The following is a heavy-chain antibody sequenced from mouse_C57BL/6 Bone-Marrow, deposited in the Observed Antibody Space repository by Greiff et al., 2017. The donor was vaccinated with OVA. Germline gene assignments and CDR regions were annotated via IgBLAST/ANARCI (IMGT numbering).Heavy chain of an antibody. CDR1: GYTFTSYW. Sequence: QVQLQQPGAELVKPGASVKMSCKASGYTFTSYWITWVKQRPGQGLEWIGDIYPGSGSTNYNEKFKSKATLTVDTSSSTAYLQLSSLTSEDTAIYYCAPTGPRSYYFDYWGQGTTLTVSS. CDR3: APTGPRSYYFDY. V-gene: IGHV1-55*01. CDR2: IYPGSGST. J-gene: IGHJ2*01. D-gene: IGHD4-1*02.